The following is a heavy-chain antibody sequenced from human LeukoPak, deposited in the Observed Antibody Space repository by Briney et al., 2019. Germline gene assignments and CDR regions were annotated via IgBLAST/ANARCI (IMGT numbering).Heavy chain of an antibody. J-gene: IGHJ6*03. CDR1: GGSISGPY. Sequence: SETLSHTCTDPGGSISGPYWSSIWQPPGKRLERVGHIYYSGSTNYNPSLKRRVTKSVDTSKNQFSLELSSVTAADTAVYYCARTHLSHYDFWSGYHRSSLGATPYYYYYMDVWGKGTTVTVSS. CDR2: IYYSGST. V-gene: IGHV4-59*11. CDR3: ARTHLSHYDFWSGYHRSSLGATPYYYYYMDV. D-gene: IGHD3-3*01.